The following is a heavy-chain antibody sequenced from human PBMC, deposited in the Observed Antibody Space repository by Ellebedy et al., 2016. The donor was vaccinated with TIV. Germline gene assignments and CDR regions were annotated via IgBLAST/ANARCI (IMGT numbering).Heavy chain of an antibody. CDR2: LSASGGST. J-gene: IGHJ6*02. D-gene: IGHD3-3*01. CDR1: GFTFSSYD. V-gene: IGHV3-23*02. Sequence: GESLKISCAASGFTFSSYDMHWVRQAPGKGLDWVSTLSASGGSTYYEDSVKGRFTIARDNSRNTLYLRMDSLRAEDTAVENVAKDRASFTIFGVVMPSPDVWGQGTTVTVSS. CDR3: AKDRASFTIFGVVMPSPDV.